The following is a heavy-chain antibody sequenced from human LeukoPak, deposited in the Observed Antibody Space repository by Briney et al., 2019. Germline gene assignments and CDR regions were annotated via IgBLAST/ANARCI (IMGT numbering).Heavy chain of an antibody. CDR1: GGSISSYY. CDR2: IYYRGSA. CDR3: ARVKYCSGGSCYADYYYGMDV. J-gene: IGHJ6*02. D-gene: IGHD2-15*01. Sequence: SETLSLTCTVSGGSISSYYWSWIRQPPGKGLEWIGYIYYRGSANYNPSLKSRVTISVDTSKNQFSLKLSSVTAADTAVYYCARVKYCSGGSCYADYYYGMDVWGQGTTVTVSS. V-gene: IGHV4-59*01.